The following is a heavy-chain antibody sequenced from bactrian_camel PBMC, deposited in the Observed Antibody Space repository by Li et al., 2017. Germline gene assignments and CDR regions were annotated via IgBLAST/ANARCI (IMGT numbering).Heavy chain of an antibody. CDR1: GFTFNAHG. Sequence: HVQLVESGGDLVHPGGSLRLSCAATGFTFNAHGMRWVRQAAGKGLEWVSSIYSDGSKTYYADSVKGRFTISRDNGKNTVYLQMTSLKSEDTALYYCASTIGWTLSEYNYWGQGTQVTVS. J-gene: IGHJ4*01. CDR3: ASTIGWTLSEYNY. CDR2: IYSDGSKT. V-gene: IGHV3-2*01. D-gene: IGHD2*01.